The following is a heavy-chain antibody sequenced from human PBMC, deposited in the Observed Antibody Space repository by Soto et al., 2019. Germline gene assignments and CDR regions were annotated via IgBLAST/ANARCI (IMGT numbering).Heavy chain of an antibody. CDR3: AREPVAGNGGWFDP. J-gene: IGHJ5*02. V-gene: IGHV4-59*01. Sequence: SETLSLTCTVSGGSISTYYWSWIRQPPGKGLEWIGYIYYSGSTNYNPSLKSRVTISVDTSKNQFSLKLSSVTAADTAVYYCAREPVAGNGGWFDPWGQGTLVTGSS. CDR2: IYYSGST. D-gene: IGHD6-19*01. CDR1: GGSISTYY.